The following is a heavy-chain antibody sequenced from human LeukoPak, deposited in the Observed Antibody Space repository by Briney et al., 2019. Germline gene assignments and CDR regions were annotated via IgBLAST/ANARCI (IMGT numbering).Heavy chain of an antibody. CDR2: IYYSGST. Sequence: PSETLSLTCTVSGGSISSGGYYWSWIRQPPGKGLEWIGYIYYSGSTNYNPSLKSRVTISVDTSKNQFSLKLSSVTAADTAVYYCARVYYYDSSGSGEVFDPWGQGTLVTVSS. CDR1: GGSISSGGYY. J-gene: IGHJ5*02. V-gene: IGHV4-61*08. CDR3: ARVYYYDSSGSGEVFDP. D-gene: IGHD3-22*01.